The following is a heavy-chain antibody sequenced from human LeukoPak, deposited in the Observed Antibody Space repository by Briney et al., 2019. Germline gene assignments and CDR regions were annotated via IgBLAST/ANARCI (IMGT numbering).Heavy chain of an antibody. CDR2: ISSSGSTI. CDR1: GFTFSDYY. J-gene: IGHJ4*02. CDR3: AREHSSSWDQFDY. V-gene: IGHV3-11*01. D-gene: IGHD6-13*01. Sequence: GGSLRLSCAASGFTFSDYYMTWIRQAPGKGLECISYISSSGSTIYYADSVKGRFTISRDNAKNSLYLQMNSLRAEDTAVYYCAREHSSSWDQFDYWGQGTLVTVSS.